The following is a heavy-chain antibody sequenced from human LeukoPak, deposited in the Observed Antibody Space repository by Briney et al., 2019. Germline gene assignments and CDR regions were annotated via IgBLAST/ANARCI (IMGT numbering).Heavy chain of an antibody. CDR1: GFTFSSYA. D-gene: IGHD3-16*02. CDR2: ISGSGGST. Sequence: PGGSLRLSCAASGFTFSSYAMSWVRQAPGKGLEWVSAISGSGGSTYYADSVKGRFPISRDNSKNTLYLQMNSLRAEDTAVYYCAKAPVITFGGVIAPFRNYGMDVWGQGTTVTVSS. CDR3: AKAPVITFGGVIAPFRNYGMDV. V-gene: IGHV3-23*01. J-gene: IGHJ6*02.